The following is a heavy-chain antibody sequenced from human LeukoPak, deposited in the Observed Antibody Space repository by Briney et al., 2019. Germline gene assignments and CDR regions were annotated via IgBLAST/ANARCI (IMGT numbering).Heavy chain of an antibody. V-gene: IGHV1-2*06. CDR2: INPNSGGT. Sequence: ASVKVSCKASGYTFTGYYMHWVRQAPGQGLEWMGRINPNSGGTNYAQKFQGRVTMTRDTSISTAYMELSRLRSDDTAVYCCARVGETGTTSVDYWGQGTLVTVSS. D-gene: IGHD1-7*01. J-gene: IGHJ4*02. CDR3: ARVGETGTTSVDY. CDR1: GYTFTGYY.